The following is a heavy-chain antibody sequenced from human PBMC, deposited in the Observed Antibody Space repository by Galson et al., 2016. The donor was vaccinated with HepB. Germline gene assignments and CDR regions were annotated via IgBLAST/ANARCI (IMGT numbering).Heavy chain of an antibody. CDR1: GGTFTNLG. J-gene: IGHJ6*02. V-gene: IGHV1-69*06. Sequence: SVKVSCKASGGTFTNLGFTWVRQAPGQGLEWMGGIVPILGSTDYAQNFQGRVTFTADRSTSTVYMELSGLTSEDTAVYFCARFGYYDILTAIPQYCHGGLDIWGLGTTVIVSS. D-gene: IGHD3-9*01. CDR3: ARFGYYDILTAIPQYCHGGLDI. CDR2: IVPILGST.